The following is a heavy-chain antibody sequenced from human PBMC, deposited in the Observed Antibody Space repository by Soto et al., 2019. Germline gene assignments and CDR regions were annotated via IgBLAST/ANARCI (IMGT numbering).Heavy chain of an antibody. CDR2: IYYSGST. D-gene: IGHD5-12*01. J-gene: IGHJ6*02. CDR3: ARDRTIVATTSYYGMDV. Sequence: TLSLTCTVSGGSISSYYWSWIRQPPGKGLEWIGYIYYSGSTNYNPSLKSRVTISVDTSKNQFSLKLSSVTAADTAVYYCARDRTIVATTSYYGMDVWGQGTTVTVSS. CDR1: GGSISSYY. V-gene: IGHV4-59*01.